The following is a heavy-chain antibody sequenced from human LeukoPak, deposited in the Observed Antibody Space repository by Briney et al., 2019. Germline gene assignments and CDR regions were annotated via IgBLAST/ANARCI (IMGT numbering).Heavy chain of an antibody. Sequence: GGSLRLSCAASGFTVSSNYMSWVRQAPGKGLEWVSVIYSGGSTYYADSVKGRFTISRDNSKNTLYPQMNSLGAEDTAVYYCARHNPSMVRGVMELDYWGQGTLVTVSS. V-gene: IGHV3-53*01. D-gene: IGHD3-10*01. J-gene: IGHJ4*02. CDR1: GFTVSSNY. CDR3: ARHNPSMVRGVMELDY. CDR2: IYSGGST.